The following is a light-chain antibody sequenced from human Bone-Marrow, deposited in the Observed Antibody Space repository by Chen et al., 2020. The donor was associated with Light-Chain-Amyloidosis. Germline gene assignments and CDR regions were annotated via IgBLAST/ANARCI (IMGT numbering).Light chain of an antibody. V-gene: IGLV3-25*03. CDR1: DLPTKY. J-gene: IGLJ2*01. Sequence: SYELTQPPSVSVSPGQTARITCSGEDLPTKYAYWYQQKPGQAPVPVIHRDTERPSGSSERVSGSSSGTTATLTISGVQAEDEADYHCQSADSSGTYEVIFGGGTKLTVL. CDR3: QSADSSGTYEVI. CDR2: RDT.